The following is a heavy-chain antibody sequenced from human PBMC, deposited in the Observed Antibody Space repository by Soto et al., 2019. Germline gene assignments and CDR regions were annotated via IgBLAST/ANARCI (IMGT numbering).Heavy chain of an antibody. D-gene: IGHD2-15*01. J-gene: IGHJ3*01. CDR1: GFSLSSSGVS. Sequence: QITLKESGPMLVKPTQTLTLTCTFSGFSLSSSGVSVGWIRQPPGKALEWLAHIYWDDDKRYSPSLKNRLIISKDTSKHQVILTMTDMDPVDTATFYCTRSSRYSAFDFWGQGTMVAVSS. V-gene: IGHV2-5*02. CDR3: TRSSRYSAFDF. CDR2: IYWDDDK.